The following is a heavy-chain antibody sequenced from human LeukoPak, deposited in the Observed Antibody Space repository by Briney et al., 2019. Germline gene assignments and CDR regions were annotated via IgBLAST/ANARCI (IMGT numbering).Heavy chain of an antibody. CDR2: IMPIFGTA. J-gene: IGHJ5*02. Sequence: SVKVSCKTSGGTLSNYPVSWVRQAPGQGLEWMGGIMPIFGTAHYAEKFQATVTITADESTSTVFMELRSLKSEDTAVYYCARGPEIEVAGTTFGEYKWSHPWGQGTLVTVTS. CDR1: GGTLSNYP. D-gene: IGHD6-19*01. V-gene: IGHV1-69*13. CDR3: ARGPEIEVAGTTFGEYKWSHP.